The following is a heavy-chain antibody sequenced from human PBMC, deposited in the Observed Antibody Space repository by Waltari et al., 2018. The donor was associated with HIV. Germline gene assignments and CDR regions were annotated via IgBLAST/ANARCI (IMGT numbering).Heavy chain of an antibody. CDR2: IYSRGST. J-gene: IGHJ6*02. V-gene: IGHV4-61*02. D-gene: IGHD6-6*01. CDR3: ARDSSDYYYGLDV. CDR1: VGYISRHSSY. Sequence: VKLQESGPRLVLPSHTLSLPFTLSVGYISRHSSYWSWVRQPAGKGLQWIGRIYSRGSTNYNPSLKSRVTISADTSKNQFSLKLNSVTDADTAVYFCARDSSDYYYGLDVWGQGTTVTVSS.